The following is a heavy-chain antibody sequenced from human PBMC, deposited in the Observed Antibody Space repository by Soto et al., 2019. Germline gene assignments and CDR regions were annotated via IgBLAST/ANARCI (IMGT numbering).Heavy chain of an antibody. Sequence: QMQLVQSGPEVKKPGTSVKVSCKASGFTFSNSAMQWVRQARGQRREWIGWIVVGSGNTNYAQKFQERVTFTRDMSTSTAYMELSGLRSEDTAVYYCAADDISALIWGPGTLVTGSS. CDR1: GFTFSNSA. CDR2: IVVGSGNT. CDR3: AADDISALI. D-gene: IGHD6-25*01. V-gene: IGHV1-58*02. J-gene: IGHJ4*02.